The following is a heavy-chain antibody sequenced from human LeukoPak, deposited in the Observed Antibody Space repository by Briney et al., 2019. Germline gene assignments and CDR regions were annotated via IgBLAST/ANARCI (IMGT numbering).Heavy chain of an antibody. CDR3: ARALAQSYSLPAYFDY. CDR1: GGSISSGGYS. Sequence: SETLSLTCAVSGGSISSGGYSWSWIRQPPGKGLEWIGYIYHSGSTYYNPSLKSRVTTSVDRSKNQFSLKLGSVTAADTAVYYCARALAQSYSLPAYFDYWGQGTLVTVSS. J-gene: IGHJ4*02. V-gene: IGHV4-30-2*01. D-gene: IGHD3-10*01. CDR2: IYHSGST.